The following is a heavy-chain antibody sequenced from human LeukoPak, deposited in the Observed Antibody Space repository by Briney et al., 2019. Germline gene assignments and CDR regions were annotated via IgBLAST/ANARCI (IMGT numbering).Heavy chain of an antibody. CDR1: GFTFSNYW. V-gene: IGHV3-7*01. CDR2: IKEDGSER. CDR3: ARDKELGSQRGSSFDY. D-gene: IGHD1-7*01. Sequence: GGSLRLSCEASGFTFSNYWMSWVRQAPGKGLEWVANIKEDGSERYHVDSVMGRFTISRDNAKNSLYLQMNSLRVEDTAVYYCARDKELGSQRGSSFDYWGQGTLLTVSS. J-gene: IGHJ4*02.